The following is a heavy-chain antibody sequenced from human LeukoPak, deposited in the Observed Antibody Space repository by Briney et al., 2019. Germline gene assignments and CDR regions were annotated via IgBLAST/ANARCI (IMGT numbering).Heavy chain of an antibody. J-gene: IGHJ4*02. V-gene: IGHV3-30*02. CDR3: AKGEIRDSSGYYDS. CDR1: GFTFSSYG. D-gene: IGHD3-22*01. Sequence: GGSLRLPCVASGFTFSSYGMHWVRQAPGKGLEWVAFIRYDGSTKDYADSVKGRFTMSRDNSKNTLYLQMNSLRVEDTAVYYCAKGEIRDSSGYYDSWGQGTLVTVSS. CDR2: IRYDGSTK.